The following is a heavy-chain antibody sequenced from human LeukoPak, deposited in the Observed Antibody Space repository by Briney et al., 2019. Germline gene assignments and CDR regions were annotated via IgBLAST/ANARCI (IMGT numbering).Heavy chain of an antibody. CDR2: IYPGDSDT. V-gene: IGHV5-51*01. D-gene: IGHD6-13*01. Sequence: GESLKISCKGSGYSFTSYWIGWVRQMPGKGLEWMGIIYPGDSDTRYSPSFQGQVTISADKSNSTAYQQWSSLKASDTAMYYCARHSFDSPRLYSSSPHVSPELDYWGQGTLVTVSS. J-gene: IGHJ4*02. CDR3: ARHSFDSPRLYSSSPHVSPELDY. CDR1: GYSFTSYW.